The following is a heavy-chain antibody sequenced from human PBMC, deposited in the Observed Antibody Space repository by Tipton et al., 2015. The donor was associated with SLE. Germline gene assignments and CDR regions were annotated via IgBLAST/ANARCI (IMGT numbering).Heavy chain of an antibody. CDR2: ISWDGGST. V-gene: IGHV3-43D*04. CDR1: GFTFDDYA. J-gene: IGHJ4*02. D-gene: IGHD5-24*01. CDR3: ARGSLGGYNYFDY. Sequence: SLRLSCAASGFTFDDYAMHWVRQAPGKGLEWVSLISWDGGSTYYADSVKGRFTISRDNAKNSLYLQMNSLRAEDTAVYYCARGSLGGYNYFDYWGQGTLVTVSS.